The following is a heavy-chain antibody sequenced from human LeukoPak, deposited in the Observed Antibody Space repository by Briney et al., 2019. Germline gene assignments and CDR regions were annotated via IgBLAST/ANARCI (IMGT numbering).Heavy chain of an antibody. CDR3: ARVKASSTSWTFDQ. D-gene: IGHD2-2*01. CDR1: GGSTNSYY. CDR2: IYSSGST. Sequence: SETLSLTCSVSGGSTNSYYWSWIRQSGGKGLEWIGRIYSSGSTVYNPSLNSRLTMSIDTSENQFSLTLKSVTATDTAVYYCARVKASSTSWTFDQWGQGALVTVSS. J-gene: IGHJ4*02. V-gene: IGHV4-4*07.